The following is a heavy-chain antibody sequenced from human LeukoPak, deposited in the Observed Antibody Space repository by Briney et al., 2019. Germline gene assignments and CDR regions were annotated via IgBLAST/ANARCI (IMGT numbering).Heavy chain of an antibody. J-gene: IGHJ5*02. CDR3: GRGNKSFDP. CDR2: INPNTGGT. CDR1: GYTFTAYT. Sequence: ASVKVSCEASGYTFTAYTVHWVRQAPGQGLEWMGWINPNTGGTNYAQTFQGRVTMTKDTSINAAYMELNKLTSDDTAVYYCGRGNKSFDPWGQGTLVTVSS. V-gene: IGHV1-2*02.